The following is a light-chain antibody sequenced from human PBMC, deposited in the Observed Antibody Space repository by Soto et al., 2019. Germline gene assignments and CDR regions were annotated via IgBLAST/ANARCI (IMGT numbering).Light chain of an antibody. CDR2: DAS. Sequence: EIVLTQAPATLCVSPGGRATLSYRASQSISDTLAWYQQKPGQAPRLLIYDASNRATGIPARFSGSGSGTDFTHTISSLEPEDFAAYYCQQRSNLGVTFGPGTKVDIK. V-gene: IGKV3-11*01. CDR1: QSISDT. J-gene: IGKJ3*01. CDR3: QQRSNLGVT.